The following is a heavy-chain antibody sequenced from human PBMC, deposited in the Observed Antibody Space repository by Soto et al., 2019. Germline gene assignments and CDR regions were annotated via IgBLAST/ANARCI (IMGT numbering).Heavy chain of an antibody. J-gene: IGHJ6*02. D-gene: IGHD1-26*01. Sequence: GGSLRLSCAASGFTFSSYEMNWVRQAPGKGLEWVSYISSSGSTIYYADSVKGRFTISRDNAKNSLYLQMNSLRAEDTAVYYCARKGGAHKFSSLAAFYCYGMDVWGQGTTVTV. CDR1: GFTFSSYE. V-gene: IGHV3-48*03. CDR2: ISSSGSTI. CDR3: ARKGGAHKFSSLAAFYCYGMDV.